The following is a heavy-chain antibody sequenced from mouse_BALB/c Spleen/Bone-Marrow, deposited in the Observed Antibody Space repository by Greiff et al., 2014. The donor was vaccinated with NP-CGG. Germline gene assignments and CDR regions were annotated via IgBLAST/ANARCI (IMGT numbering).Heavy chain of an antibody. CDR1: GYTFTSYW. D-gene: IGHD1-1*01. CDR2: IYPSDSYT. V-gene: IGHV1-69*02. CDR3: TREGYYGSSYVDY. J-gene: IGHJ2*01. Sequence: QVQLQQPXAELVRPGASVKLSCKASGYTFTSYWINWVKQRPGQGLEWIGNIYPSDSYTNYNQKFKDKATLTVDKSSSTAYMQLSSPTSEDSAVYYCTREGYYGSSYVDYWGQGTTLTVSS.